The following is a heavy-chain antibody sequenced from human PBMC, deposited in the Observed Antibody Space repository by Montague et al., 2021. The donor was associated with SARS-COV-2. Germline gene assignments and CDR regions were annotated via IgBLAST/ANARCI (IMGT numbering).Heavy chain of an antibody. CDR1: GDSIRESH. Sequence: SDTLSLTCTVSGDSIRESHWSWIRQPPGKGLEWIGYIDNSGSTNXNPALESRVTLTVSASNNQFYLTLRSVTAADTAVYYCARLTGSRVYYYHYGLDVWGQGTTVTVSS. J-gene: IGHJ6*02. CDR2: IDNSGST. V-gene: IGHV4-4*09. D-gene: IGHD1-20*01. CDR3: ARLTGSRVYYYHYGLDV.